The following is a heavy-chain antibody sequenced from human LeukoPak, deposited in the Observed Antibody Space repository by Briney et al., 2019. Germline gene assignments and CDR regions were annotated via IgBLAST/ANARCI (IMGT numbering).Heavy chain of an antibody. CDR3: SRDSSGYYDAFDM. CDR1: GFTLSSYW. D-gene: IGHD3-22*01. Sequence: GGSLRLSCAASGFTLSSYWMHWVRQAPGKGLVWVARINTHGTSTGYADSVKGRFTISRDNAENTLYLQMNSLRAEDTSVYYCSRDSSGYYDAFDMWGQGTMDTVSS. J-gene: IGHJ3*02. V-gene: IGHV3-74*01. CDR2: INTHGTST.